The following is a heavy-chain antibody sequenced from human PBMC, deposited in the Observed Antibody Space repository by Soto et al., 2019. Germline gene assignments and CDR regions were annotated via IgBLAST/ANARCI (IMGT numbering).Heavy chain of an antibody. CDR1: GGSITSYD. CDR2: VSYSGGT. D-gene: IGHD3-9*01. Sequence: SETLSLTCSVSGGSITSYDWSWIRQPPGKGLEWIGSVSYSGGTYYNPSLKSRVTISHDMSENQFSLNMTSVTVADTAVYYCARGKTTITPGDYWGQGAVVTVSS. J-gene: IGHJ4*02. V-gene: IGHV4-59*01. CDR3: ARGKTTITPGDY.